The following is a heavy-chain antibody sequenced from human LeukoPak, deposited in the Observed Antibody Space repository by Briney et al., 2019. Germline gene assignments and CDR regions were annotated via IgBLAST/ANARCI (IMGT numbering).Heavy chain of an antibody. J-gene: IGHJ4*02. D-gene: IGHD3-22*01. CDR2: IYSGGST. V-gene: IGHV3-66*01. CDR3: ARAGEYYYDSSGYYFDY. Sequence: GGSLSLSCAASGFTVSSNYMSWVRQAPGKGLEWVSVIYSGGSTYYADSVKGRFTISRDNSKNTLYLQMNSLRAEDTAVYYCARAGEYYYDSSGYYFDYWGQGTLVTVSS. CDR1: GFTVSSNY.